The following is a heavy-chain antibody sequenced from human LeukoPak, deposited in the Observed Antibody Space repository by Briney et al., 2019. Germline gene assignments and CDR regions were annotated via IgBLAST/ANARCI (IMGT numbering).Heavy chain of an antibody. CDR2: ISYDGKKD. V-gene: IGHV3-30*04. CDR3: ARDADPAARGWLDP. CDR1: GFTFSGSP. Sequence: PGGSLRLSCAASGFTFSGSPMHWVRQAPGKGLEWVALISYDGKKDFYTDSVKCRFTISRDDSKNTVFLQMDSLRADDTAMYFCARDADPAARGWLDPWGQGTLVTVSS. D-gene: IGHD2-15*01. J-gene: IGHJ5*02.